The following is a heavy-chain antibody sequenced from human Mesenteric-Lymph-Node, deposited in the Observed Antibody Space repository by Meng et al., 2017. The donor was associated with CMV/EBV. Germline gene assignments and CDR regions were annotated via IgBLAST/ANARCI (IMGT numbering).Heavy chain of an antibody. V-gene: IGHV3-48*03. Sequence: GESLKISCAASGFTFSSYEMNWVRQAPGKGLEWVSYISSSGNTIYYADSVKGRFTVSRDNAENSLYLQMNSLRAEDTAVYYCARDDRSYYYDRRYYYGMDVWGQGTTVTVSS. CDR3: ARDDRSYYYDRRYYYGMDV. J-gene: IGHJ6*02. CDR2: ISSSGNTI. CDR1: GFTFSSYE. D-gene: IGHD3-22*01.